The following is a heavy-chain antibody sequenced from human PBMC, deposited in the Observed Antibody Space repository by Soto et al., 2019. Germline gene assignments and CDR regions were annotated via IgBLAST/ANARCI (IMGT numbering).Heavy chain of an antibody. V-gene: IGHV3-30*18. CDR1: GFTFSSYG. D-gene: IGHD3-22*01. Sequence: QVQLVESGGGVVQPGRSLRLSCAASGFTFSSYGMHWVRQAPGKGLEWVAVISYDGSNKYYADSVKGRFTISRDNSKNTLYLQMNSLRAEDTAVYYCAKDLTMIVVAPFDYWGQGTLVTVSS. CDR2: ISYDGSNK. J-gene: IGHJ4*02. CDR3: AKDLTMIVVAPFDY.